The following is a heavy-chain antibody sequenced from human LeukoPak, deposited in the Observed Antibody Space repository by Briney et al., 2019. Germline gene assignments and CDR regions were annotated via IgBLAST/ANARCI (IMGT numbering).Heavy chain of an antibody. D-gene: IGHD3-10*01. CDR3: ARDAGPDYYGSGSLDY. CDR2: IYYSGGT. J-gene: IGHJ4*02. Sequence: NASETLSLTCTVSGGSISSGGYYWSWIRQHPGKGLEWIGYIYYSGGTYYNPSLKSRVTISVDTSKNQFSLKLSSVTAADTAVYYCARDAGPDYYGSGSLDYWGQGTLVTVSS. CDR1: GGSISSGGYY. V-gene: IGHV4-31*03.